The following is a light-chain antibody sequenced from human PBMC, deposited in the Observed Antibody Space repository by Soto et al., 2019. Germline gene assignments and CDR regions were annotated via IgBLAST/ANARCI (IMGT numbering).Light chain of an antibody. CDR1: QSVSRK. Sequence: EIVLTQSPGTLSLSPGEGATLSCRASQSVSRKLAWYQQTRGQAPRLLIYGASNRATGIPDRFSGSGSGTDFTLTISRLEPEDFAVYYCQQYGSSGTFGQGTKVDI. V-gene: IGKV3-20*01. CDR3: QQYGSSGT. CDR2: GAS. J-gene: IGKJ1*01.